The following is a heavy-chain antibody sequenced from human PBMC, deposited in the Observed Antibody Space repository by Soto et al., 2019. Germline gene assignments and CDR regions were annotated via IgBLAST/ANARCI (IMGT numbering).Heavy chain of an antibody. D-gene: IGHD2-21*02. J-gene: IGHJ4*02. CDR2: INSGGSRT. V-gene: IGHV3-74*01. CDR3: ARENCSGDTCFFGGTH. CDR1: GFTFSDHW. Sequence: EVQLAESGGVLVQPGGSLRLSCVASGFTFSDHWMHWVRQAPGKGLVWVSRINSGGSRTNYAASVKGRFTISRDNAKNTLYLEMNSLSVEDTAVYSCARENCSGDTCFFGGTHWGRGTLVTVSS.